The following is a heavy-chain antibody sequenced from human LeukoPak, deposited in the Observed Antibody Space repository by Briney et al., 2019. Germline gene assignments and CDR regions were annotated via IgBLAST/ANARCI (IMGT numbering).Heavy chain of an antibody. CDR3: ARGLGTGYSYGNLDY. Sequence: PGGSLRLSCAASGFTFSSYGMNWVRQAPGKGLEWVSSISSSSSYIYYADSVKGRFTISRDNAKNSLYLQMNSLRAEDTAVYYCARGLGTGYSYGNLDYWGQGTLVTVSS. CDR2: ISSSSSYI. J-gene: IGHJ4*02. D-gene: IGHD5-18*01. V-gene: IGHV3-21*01. CDR1: GFTFSSYG.